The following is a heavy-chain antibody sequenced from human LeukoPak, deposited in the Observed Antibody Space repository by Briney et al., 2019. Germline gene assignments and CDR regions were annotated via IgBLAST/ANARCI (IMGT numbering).Heavy chain of an antibody. J-gene: IGHJ4*02. CDR1: GGSISSGDYY. V-gene: IGHV4-61*08. CDR3: ARSGSYDFWSGYYITDRYFDY. CDR2: IYYSGST. Sequence: SETLSLTCTVSGGSISSGDYYWSWIRQPPGKGLEWIGYIYYSGSTNYNPFLKSRVTISVDTSKNQFSLKLSSVTAADTAVYYCARSGSYDFWSGYYITDRYFDYWGQGTLVTVSS. D-gene: IGHD3-3*01.